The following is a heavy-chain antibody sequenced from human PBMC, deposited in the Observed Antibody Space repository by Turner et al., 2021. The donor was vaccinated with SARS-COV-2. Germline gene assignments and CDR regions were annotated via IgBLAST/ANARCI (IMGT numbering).Heavy chain of an antibody. V-gene: IGHV1-69*15. CDR2: IIPMFGTS. J-gene: IGHJ4*02. D-gene: IGHD3-22*01. Sequence: QVQLVQSGAEVKKPGSSVKVSCKASGGTFSSYAISWVRQAPGQGLEWMGRIIPMFGTSNYAQKFQGRVTITAYESTSTAYMELSSLRSEDTAVYYCARLGRAAYYYDSSGYPDWGQGTLVTVSS. CDR1: GGTFSSYA. CDR3: ARLGRAAYYYDSSGYPD.